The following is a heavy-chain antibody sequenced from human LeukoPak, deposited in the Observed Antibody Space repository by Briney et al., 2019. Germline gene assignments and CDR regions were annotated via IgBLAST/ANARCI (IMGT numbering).Heavy chain of an antibody. J-gene: IGHJ4*02. D-gene: IGHD6-19*01. V-gene: IGHV4-59*01. Sequence: SETLSLTCTVSGGSISSYYWSWIRQPPGKGLEWIGYIYYSGSTNYNPSLKSRVTISVDTSKNRFSLKLSSVTAADTAVYYCARGQWLVAGRYYFDYWGQGTLVTVSS. CDR1: GGSISSYY. CDR2: IYYSGST. CDR3: ARGQWLVAGRYYFDY.